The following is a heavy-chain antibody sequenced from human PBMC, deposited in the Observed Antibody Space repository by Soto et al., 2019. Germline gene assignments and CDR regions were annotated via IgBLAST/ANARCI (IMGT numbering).Heavy chain of an antibody. J-gene: IGHJ4*02. CDR3: AASRTSASGSPIAY. CDR1: GFTFTNYA. CDR2: ISNDGNTR. V-gene: IGHV3-30*04. D-gene: IGHD5-12*01. Sequence: QVQLVESGGGVGQPGRSLRLSCAASGFTFTNYAMHWVRQAPGKGLEWVAVISNDGNTRYYAESVKGRFSISRDNLNNTLYVQVNTLNNEDTAVYYCAASRTSASGSPIAYWGQGTLVTVSS.